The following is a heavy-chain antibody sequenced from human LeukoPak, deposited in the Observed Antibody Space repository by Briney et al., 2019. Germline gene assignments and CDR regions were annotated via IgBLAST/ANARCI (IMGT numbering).Heavy chain of an antibody. Sequence: PSETLSLTCTVSGGSISISAYYWGWIRQSPGKGLEWIGSIYHNGNTYYNPSFKSRVTVSVDTSKNQFSLRLTSMTTADTAVYYCARHASDIVIARFDYWGQGTQVTVSS. CDR2: IYHNGNT. CDR3: ARHASDIVIARFDY. J-gene: IGHJ4*02. D-gene: IGHD2-21*01. CDR1: GGSISISAYY. V-gene: IGHV4-39*01.